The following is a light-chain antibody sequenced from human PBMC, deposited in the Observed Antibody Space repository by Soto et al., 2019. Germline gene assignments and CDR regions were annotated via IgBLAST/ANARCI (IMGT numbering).Light chain of an antibody. CDR3: HQHNSWPQT. J-gene: IGKJ1*01. CDR1: QSVRGN. Sequence: EILMTQSPATLSVSPGERATLSCRASQSVRGNVAWYQQKPGQPPGPLLYGASTRAPGIPARFSGRGSGTEFTPTIISLQSEHFAVYDCHQHNSWPQTFGTGTKVEVK. CDR2: GAS. V-gene: IGKV3-15*01.